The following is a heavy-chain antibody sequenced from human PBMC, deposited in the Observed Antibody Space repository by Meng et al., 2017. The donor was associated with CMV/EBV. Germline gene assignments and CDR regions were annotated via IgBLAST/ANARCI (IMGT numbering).Heavy chain of an antibody. D-gene: IGHD6-6*01. V-gene: IGHV1-18*01. CDR1: GYTFTSYG. Sequence: ASVKVSCKASGYTFTSYGISWVRQAPGQGLEWMGWTSAYNGNTNYAQKLQGRVTMTTDTSTSTAYMELRSLRSDDTAVYYCARVLNPIAARNNWFDPWGQGTLVTVSS. CDR3: ARVLNPIAARNNWFDP. J-gene: IGHJ5*02. CDR2: TSAYNGNT.